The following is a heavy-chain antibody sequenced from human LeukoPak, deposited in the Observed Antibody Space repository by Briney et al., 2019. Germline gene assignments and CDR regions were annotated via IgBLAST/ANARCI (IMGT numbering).Heavy chain of an antibody. CDR3: ASTRYCSGGSCRRFDY. D-gene: IGHD2-15*01. CDR2: INPNSGGT. J-gene: IGHJ4*02. CDR1: GYTFTGYY. V-gene: IGHV1-2*02. Sequence: ASVKVSCKASGYTFTGYYMHWVRQAPGQGLEWMGWINPNSGGTNYAQKFQGRVTMTRDTSVRTAYMELSRLRSDDTAVYYCASTRYCSGGSCRRFDYWGQGTLVTVSS.